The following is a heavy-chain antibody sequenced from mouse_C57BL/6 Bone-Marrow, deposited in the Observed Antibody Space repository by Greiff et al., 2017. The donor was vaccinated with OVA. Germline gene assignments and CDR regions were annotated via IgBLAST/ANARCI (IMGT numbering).Heavy chain of an antibody. CDR3: ARRYYSNAMDY. D-gene: IGHD2-5*01. V-gene: IGHV1-82*01. Sequence: VQLQESGPELVKPGASVKISCKASGYAFSSSWMNWVKQRPGKGLEWIGRIYPGDGDTNYNGKFKGKATLTADKSSSTAYMQLSSLTSEDSAVYFCARRYYSNAMDYWGQGTSVTVSS. CDR1: GYAFSSSW. J-gene: IGHJ4*01. CDR2: IYPGDGDT.